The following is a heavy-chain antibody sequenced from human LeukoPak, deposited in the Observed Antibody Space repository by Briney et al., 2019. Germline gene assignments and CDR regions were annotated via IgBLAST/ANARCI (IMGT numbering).Heavy chain of an antibody. CDR2: ISGSGTNT. V-gene: IGHV3-23*01. CDR1: GFTCNNYA. CDR3: ARDSFSMDV. J-gene: IGHJ6*02. Sequence: PGGSLRLSCAASGFTCNNYAMSWDRQAPGKGLEWVSGISGSGTNTYYADSVKGRFTISRDNSRNTLYLQMNSLIPEDTAIYYCARDSFSMDVWGQGTTVTVS. D-gene: IGHD3-16*01.